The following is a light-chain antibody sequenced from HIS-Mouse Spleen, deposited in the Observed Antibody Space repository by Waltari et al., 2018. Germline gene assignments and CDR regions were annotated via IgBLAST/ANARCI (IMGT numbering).Light chain of an antibody. CDR2: QDS. CDR1: KLGDKY. CDR3: QAWDSSTAV. J-gene: IGLJ1*01. V-gene: IGLV3-1*01. Sequence: SYELTQPPSVSVSPGQTASITCSGDKLGDKYACWYQQKPGQSPVLVIYQDSKRPSWIPGRFSGSNSGNTATLTISGTQAMDEADYYCQAWDSSTAVFGTGTKVTVL.